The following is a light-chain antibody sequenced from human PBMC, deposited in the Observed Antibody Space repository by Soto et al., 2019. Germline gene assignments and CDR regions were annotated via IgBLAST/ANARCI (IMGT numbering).Light chain of an antibody. CDR3: AAWDGSLSVYV. CDR1: SFNIGSNY. Sequence: QLVLTQPPSASGTPGQRVIISCSGSSFNIGSNYVYWYQQLPGAAPKLLFYRNNQRPSGVPDRFSGSKSGTSASLAISGLRSEDEADYYCAAWDGSLSVYVFGTGTQLTVL. J-gene: IGLJ1*01. V-gene: IGLV1-47*01. CDR2: RNN.